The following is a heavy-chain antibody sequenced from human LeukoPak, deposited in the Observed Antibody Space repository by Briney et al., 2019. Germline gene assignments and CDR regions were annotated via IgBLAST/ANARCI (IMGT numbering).Heavy chain of an antibody. CDR1: GFTVSSNY. D-gene: IGHD3-16*02. CDR2: IYSGGST. CDR3: ARGVIMITFGGVIVPPIDY. V-gene: IGHV3-66*01. Sequence: GGSLRLSCAVSGFTVSSNYMSWVRQAPGKGLEWVSVIYSGGSTYYSDSVKGRFTISRDNSKNTLYLQMNSLRAEDTAVYYCARGVIMITFGGVIVPPIDYWGQGTLVTVSS. J-gene: IGHJ4*02.